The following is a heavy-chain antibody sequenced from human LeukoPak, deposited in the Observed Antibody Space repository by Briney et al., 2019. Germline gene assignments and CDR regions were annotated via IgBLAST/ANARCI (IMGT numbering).Heavy chain of an antibody. Sequence: PGGSLRLSCAASGFTFSSYSINWVRQPPGKGLEWVSYISSSSTIYYADSVKGRLTISRDNAKNSLCLQMKSLRDEDTAVYYCARARGYIDFDYWGQGTLVTVSS. CDR2: ISSSSTI. CDR3: ARARGYIDFDY. CDR1: GFTFSSYS. D-gene: IGHD5-12*01. J-gene: IGHJ4*02. V-gene: IGHV3-48*02.